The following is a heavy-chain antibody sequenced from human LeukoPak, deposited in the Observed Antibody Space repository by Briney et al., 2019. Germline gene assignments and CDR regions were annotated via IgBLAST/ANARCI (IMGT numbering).Heavy chain of an antibody. CDR3: ARWTYYYDSSGYSTFFDY. V-gene: IGHV4-61*08. J-gene: IGHJ4*02. CDR2: IYYSGST. Sequence: SETLSLTCAVSGGSIGNGDYYWTWIRQPPGKGLEWIGYIYYSGSTNYNPSLKSRVTISVDTSKNQFSLKLSSVTAADTAVYYCARWTYYYDSSGYSTFFDYWGQGTLVTVSS. D-gene: IGHD3-22*01. CDR1: GGSIGNGDYY.